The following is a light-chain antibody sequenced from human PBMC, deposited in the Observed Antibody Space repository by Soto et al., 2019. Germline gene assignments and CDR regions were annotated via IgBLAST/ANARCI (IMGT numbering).Light chain of an antibody. Sequence: QSALTQPASVSGSPGQSITISCTGTSSDVGSYNLVSWYQQHPGKAPKLMIYEVSKRPSGVSNRFSGSKSGNTASLTISGLQAEDEADYYCCSYAASSWVVFGGGTKLTGL. CDR2: EVS. J-gene: IGLJ2*01. CDR1: SSDVGSYNL. CDR3: CSYAASSWVV. V-gene: IGLV2-23*02.